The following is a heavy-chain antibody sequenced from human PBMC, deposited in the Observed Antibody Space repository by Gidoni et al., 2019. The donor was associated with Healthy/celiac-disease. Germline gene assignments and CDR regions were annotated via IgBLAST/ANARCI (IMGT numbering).Heavy chain of an antibody. V-gene: IGHV1-69*02. CDR3: ARVVRYGDGMDV. J-gene: IGHJ6*02. D-gene: IGHD1-1*01. CDR2: IIPILGIA. CDR1: GGTFSSYT. Sequence: QVQLVQSGAEVKKPGSSVKVSCKASGGTFSSYTISWVRQAPGQGLEWMGRIIPILGIANYAQKFQGRVMITADKSTSTAYMELSSLRSEDTAVYYCARVVRYGDGMDVWGQGTTVTVSS.